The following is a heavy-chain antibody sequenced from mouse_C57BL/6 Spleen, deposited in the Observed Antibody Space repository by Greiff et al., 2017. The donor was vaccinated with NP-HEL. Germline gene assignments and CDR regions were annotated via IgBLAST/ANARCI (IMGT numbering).Heavy chain of an antibody. V-gene: IGHV1-18*01. J-gene: IGHJ1*03. CDR2: INPNNGGT. CDR3: ARYGKGGYWYFDV. CDR1: GYTFTDYN. D-gene: IGHD2-1*01. Sequence: EVQLQQSGPELVKPGASVKIPCKASGYTFTDYNMDWVKQSHGKSLEWIGDINPNNGGTIYNQKFKGKATLTVDKSSSTAYMELRSLTSEDTAVYYCARYGKGGYWYFDVWGTGTTVTVSS.